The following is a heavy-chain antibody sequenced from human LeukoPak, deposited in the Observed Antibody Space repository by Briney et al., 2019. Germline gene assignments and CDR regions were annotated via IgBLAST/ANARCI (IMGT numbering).Heavy chain of an antibody. V-gene: IGHV1-3*01. Sequence: ASVKVSCKASGYTFASYAMHWVRQAPGQRLEWMGWILAGNGNTKYSQRFQGRVTITRDTSARTAYMELSSLKPEDTAVYYCARALGIVYSRPFDYWGQGTLVTVSS. D-gene: IGHD3-22*01. J-gene: IGHJ4*02. CDR2: ILAGNGNT. CDR1: GYTFASYA. CDR3: ARALGIVYSRPFDY.